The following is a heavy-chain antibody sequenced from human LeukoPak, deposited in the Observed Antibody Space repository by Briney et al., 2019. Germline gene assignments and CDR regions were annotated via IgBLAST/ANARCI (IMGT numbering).Heavy chain of an antibody. CDR2: INPNSGGT. CDR1: GYTFTGYY. Sequence: ASVKVSCKASGYTFTGYYMHWVRPAPGQGLEWMGWINPNSGGTNYAQKFQGRVTMTRDTSISTAYMELSRLRSDDTAVYYCAEHYGSGSYLQSWGQGTLVTVSS. CDR3: AEHYGSGSYLQS. D-gene: IGHD3-10*01. J-gene: IGHJ5*02. V-gene: IGHV1-2*02.